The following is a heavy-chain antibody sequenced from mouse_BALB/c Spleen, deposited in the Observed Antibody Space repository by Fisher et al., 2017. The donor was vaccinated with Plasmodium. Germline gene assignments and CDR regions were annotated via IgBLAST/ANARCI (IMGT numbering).Heavy chain of an antibody. CDR3: ARWPRYDGPYAMDY. V-gene: IGHV1-26*01. D-gene: IGHD2-14*01. Sequence: KFKGKAILTVDKSSSTAYMELLSLTSEDSAVYYCARWPRYDGPYAMDYWGQGTSVTVSS. J-gene: IGHJ4*01.